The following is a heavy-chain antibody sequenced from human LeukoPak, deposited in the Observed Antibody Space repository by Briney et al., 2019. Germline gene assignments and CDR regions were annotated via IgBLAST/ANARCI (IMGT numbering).Heavy chain of an antibody. CDR3: ARVYYSNSYDYWYFDL. CDR1: GFTFITYS. J-gene: IGHJ2*01. D-gene: IGHD6-13*01. Sequence: GGSLRLSCAASGFTFITYSMNWVRQAPGKGLEWVSSISSSSSYIYYADSVRGRFTISRDNPKNSLYLQMNSLRAEDTAVYYCARVYYSNSYDYWYFDLWGRGTLVTVSS. CDR2: ISSSSSYI. V-gene: IGHV3-21*01.